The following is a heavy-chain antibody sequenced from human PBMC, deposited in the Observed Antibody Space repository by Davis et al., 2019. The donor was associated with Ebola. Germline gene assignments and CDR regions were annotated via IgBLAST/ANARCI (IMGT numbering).Heavy chain of an antibody. CDR2: INHSRST. Sequence: MPSEILSLTCALHARSSSGYYWSWTRQLPGKGLEWIGEINHSRSTNYNPSLKSPVTTSVDTSKNKFSLKLSSVTAADKAVYNCTRGPLWFGELFTVGMDVWGQGTTVTVSS. V-gene: IGHV4-34*01. J-gene: IGHJ6*02. CDR3: TRGPLWFGELFTVGMDV. CDR1: ARSSSGYY. D-gene: IGHD3-10*01.